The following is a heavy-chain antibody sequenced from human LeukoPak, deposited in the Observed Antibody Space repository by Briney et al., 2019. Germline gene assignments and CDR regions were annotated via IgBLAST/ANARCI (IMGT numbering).Heavy chain of an antibody. Sequence: ASVNVSCKASGYTFTSYSIHWVRQAPGQGLEWMGIISASGGSTSYAQKSQGRVTMTRDTSTSTVSMELSSLKSEDTAVYYCARSSAYSTGSMEYWGQGTLVTVSS. CDR2: ISASGGST. V-gene: IGHV1-46*01. D-gene: IGHD6-19*01. J-gene: IGHJ4*02. CDR1: GYTFTSYS. CDR3: ARSSAYSTGSMEY.